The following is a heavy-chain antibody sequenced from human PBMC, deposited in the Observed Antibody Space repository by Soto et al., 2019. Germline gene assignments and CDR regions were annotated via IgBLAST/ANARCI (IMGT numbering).Heavy chain of an antibody. J-gene: IGHJ6*03. Sequence: EVQLVESGGGLVQPGGSLRLSCAASGFTFSSYSMNWFRQAPCKGLEWVSYISSSISTIYYADSVKGLFTISRDNDKNTLYLQMHSLRAEDTAVYYCAREGLLWFGEFLLDYYYSYYMDVWGKGTTVTVSS. D-gene: IGHD3-10*01. CDR1: GFTFSSYS. CDR3: AREGLLWFGEFLLDYYYSYYMDV. CDR2: ISSSISTI. V-gene: IGHV3-48*01.